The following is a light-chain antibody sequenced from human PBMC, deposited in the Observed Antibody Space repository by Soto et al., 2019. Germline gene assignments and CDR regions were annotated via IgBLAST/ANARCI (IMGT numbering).Light chain of an antibody. J-gene: IGLJ2*01. Sequence: QSALTQPPSVSGAPGQRVTISCTGSSSNIGAGYDVHWYQQLPGTAPKLLIDGNTNRPSGVPERFSVSKSGTSASLAITGLQAEDEADYYCQSYDSSVSLVFGGGTKVTVL. V-gene: IGLV1-40*01. CDR1: SSNIGAGYD. CDR2: GNT. CDR3: QSYDSSVSLV.